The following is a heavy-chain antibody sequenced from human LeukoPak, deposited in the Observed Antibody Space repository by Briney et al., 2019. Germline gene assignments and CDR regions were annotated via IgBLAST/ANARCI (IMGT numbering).Heavy chain of an antibody. CDR1: GFTFSSYA. D-gene: IGHD3-22*01. J-gene: IGHJ6*02. Sequence: PGGSLRLSCAASGFTFSSYAMSWVRQAPGKGLEWVSAISGSGGSTYYADSVKGRFTISRDNSKNTLYLQMNSLRAEDTAVYYCATNRIYDSSGYYYDXXXGMDVWGQGTTVTVS. CDR3: ATNRIYDSSGYYYDXXXGMDV. CDR2: ISGSGGST. V-gene: IGHV3-23*01.